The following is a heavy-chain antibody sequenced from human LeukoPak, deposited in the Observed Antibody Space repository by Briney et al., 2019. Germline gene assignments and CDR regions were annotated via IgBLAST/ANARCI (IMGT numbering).Heavy chain of an antibody. CDR2: IRNKANKYIT. CDR1: GFSFRDYY. J-gene: IGHJ4*02. V-gene: IGHV3-72*01. CDR3: ARVTARSIDY. Sequence: GGSLRLSCGAYGFSFRDYYMDWVRQAPGKGLEWVGRIRNKANKYITDYAASVEGRFTISRDDSKNSLSLQMRSLKTGGTAVYYCARVTARSIDYWGQGTLVTVSS. D-gene: IGHD2-21*02.